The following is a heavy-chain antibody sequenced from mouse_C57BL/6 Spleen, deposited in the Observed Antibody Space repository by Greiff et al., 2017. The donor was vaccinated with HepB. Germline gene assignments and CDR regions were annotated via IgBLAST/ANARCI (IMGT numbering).Heavy chain of an antibody. J-gene: IGHJ2*01. CDR2: IYPGDGDT. Sequence: QVQLQQSGAELVKPGASVKISCKASGYAFSSYWMNWVKQRPGKGLEWIGQIYPGDGDTNYNGKLKGKATLTADKSSSTAYMQLSSLTSEDSAVYFCAREDDGYYEDYWGQGTTLTVSS. V-gene: IGHV1-80*01. D-gene: IGHD2-3*01. CDR3: AREDDGYYEDY. CDR1: GYAFSSYW.